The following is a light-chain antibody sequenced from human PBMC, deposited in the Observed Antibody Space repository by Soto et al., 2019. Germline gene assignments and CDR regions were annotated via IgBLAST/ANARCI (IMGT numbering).Light chain of an antibody. V-gene: IGKV3-15*01. CDR1: QSVGTS. J-gene: IGKJ5*01. Sequence: VMTHSPGTVSEYPGERATLSCRASQSVGTSLAWYQQKPGQAPRLLIYGASTRATGVPARFSGRGSGTEFTFTISSLQSEDFAVYYCQQYYNWPPITFGQGTRLEIK. CDR3: QQYYNWPPIT. CDR2: GAS.